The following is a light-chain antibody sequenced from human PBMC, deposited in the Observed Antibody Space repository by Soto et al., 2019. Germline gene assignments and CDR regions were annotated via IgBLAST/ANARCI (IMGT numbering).Light chain of an antibody. CDR2: EVT. Sequence: QSALTQPPSASGSPGQSVTISCTGTSSDVGGYDYVSWYQQHPGKAPKLMIYEVTIRPSGVSDRFSGSKSGNTASLTVSGLQAEDEADYYCSSYTGGTPSYVFGTGTKVTAL. J-gene: IGLJ1*01. CDR1: SSDVGGYDY. CDR3: SSYTGGTPSYV. V-gene: IGLV2-8*01.